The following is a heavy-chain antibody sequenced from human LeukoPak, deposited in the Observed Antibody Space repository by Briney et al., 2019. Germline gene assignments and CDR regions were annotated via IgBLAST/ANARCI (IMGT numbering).Heavy chain of an antibody. D-gene: IGHD6-13*01. Sequence: GGSLRLSCAASGFTFSSNSMNWVRQAPGKGLEWVSSISSSSSYIYYADSVKGRFTISRDNAKNSLYLQMNSLRAEDTAVYYCARDSSWSNLFDYWGQGTLVTVSS. J-gene: IGHJ4*02. V-gene: IGHV3-21*01. CDR1: GFTFSSNS. CDR3: ARDSSWSNLFDY. CDR2: ISSSSSYI.